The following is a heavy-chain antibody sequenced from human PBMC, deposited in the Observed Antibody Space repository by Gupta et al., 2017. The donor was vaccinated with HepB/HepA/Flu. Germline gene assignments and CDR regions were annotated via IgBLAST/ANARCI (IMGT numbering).Heavy chain of an antibody. CDR2: MDQRGSER. V-gene: IGHV3-7*01. CDR1: GFRFSTYW. J-gene: IGHJ4*02. D-gene: IGHD5-24*01. Sequence: QLLDSGGGLVQPGGYLRPSCAASGFRFSTYWMTWVRRAPVKGLEWVANMDQRGSERHYVDSVQGRFTISRDNAKNTLYLQMNSLRAEDTAVYYCARDNYKKFDYWGQGTLVTVSS. CDR3: ARDNYKKFDY.